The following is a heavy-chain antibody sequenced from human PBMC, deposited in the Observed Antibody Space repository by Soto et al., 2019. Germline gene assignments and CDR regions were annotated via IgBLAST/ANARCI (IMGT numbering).Heavy chain of an antibody. J-gene: IGHJ5*02. CDR1: GGSISSSNW. CDR2: IYHSGST. Sequence: PSETLSLTCAVSGGSISSSNWWSWVRQPPGKGLEWIAEIYHSGSTNYNPSLKSRVTISVDKSKNQFSLKLSSMTAADTAMYYCARLLVRGNPTWFDPWGQGTLVTVSS. V-gene: IGHV4-4*02. CDR3: ARLLVRGNPTWFDP. D-gene: IGHD3-10*01.